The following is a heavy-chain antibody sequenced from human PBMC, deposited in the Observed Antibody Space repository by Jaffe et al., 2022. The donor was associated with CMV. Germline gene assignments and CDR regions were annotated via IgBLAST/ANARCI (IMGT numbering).Heavy chain of an antibody. J-gene: IGHJ4*02. V-gene: IGHV4-59*08. CDR2: FHYTGST. Sequence: QVQLQESGPGLVKTSETLSLTCTVSGGSISSFSWSWIRQPPGKGLEWIGSFHYTGSTSYNPSLNSRLTISVDTSKRQFSVSLTSVTAADTAVYYCARHREYSVYDFAFANWGQGILVTVSS. D-gene: IGHD5-12*01. CDR3: ARHREYSVYDFAFAN. CDR1: GGSISSFS.